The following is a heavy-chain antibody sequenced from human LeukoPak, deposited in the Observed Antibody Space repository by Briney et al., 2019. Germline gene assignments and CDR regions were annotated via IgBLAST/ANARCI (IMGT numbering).Heavy chain of an antibody. D-gene: IGHD5-18*01. V-gene: IGHV4-39*01. Sequence: SETLSLTCTVSGGSISSSSYYWGWIRQPPGKGLEWIGSIYYSGSTYYNPSLKSRVTISVDTSKNQFSLKLTSVTAADTAVYYCARAPRTSYPTIVYSYGYAYFDYWGQGTLVTVSS. CDR2: IYYSGST. J-gene: IGHJ4*02. CDR1: GGSISSSSYY. CDR3: ARAPRTSYPTIVYSYGYAYFDY.